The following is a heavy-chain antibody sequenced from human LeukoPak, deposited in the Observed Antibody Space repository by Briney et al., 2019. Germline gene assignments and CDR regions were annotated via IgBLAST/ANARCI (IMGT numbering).Heavy chain of an antibody. CDR3: ARGLGDSSSWYIYRKVRYYYMDV. Sequence: PSETLSLTCAVSGASINSNTWWSWVRQPPGKGLEWIGEINHSGSTNYNPSLKSRVTISVDTSKNQFSLKLSSVTAADTAVYYCARGLGDSSSWYIYRKVRYYYMDVWGKGTTVTVSS. V-gene: IGHV4-4*02. D-gene: IGHD6-13*01. CDR2: INHSGST. CDR1: GASINSNTW. J-gene: IGHJ6*03.